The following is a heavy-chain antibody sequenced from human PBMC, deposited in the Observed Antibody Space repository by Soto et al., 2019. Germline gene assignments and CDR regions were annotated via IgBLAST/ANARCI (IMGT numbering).Heavy chain of an antibody. CDR1: GYTFTSYA. CDR2: INAGNGNT. Sequence: QVQLVQSGAELKKPGASVKVSCKASGYTFTSYAMHWVRQAPGQRLEWMGWINAGNGNTKYSQKFQDRVTITRDTSASTADMELSSLRSEDTAVYYCATQMGEGYFDYWGQGTLVSVSS. D-gene: IGHD3-16*01. V-gene: IGHV1-3*01. CDR3: ATQMGEGYFDY. J-gene: IGHJ4*02.